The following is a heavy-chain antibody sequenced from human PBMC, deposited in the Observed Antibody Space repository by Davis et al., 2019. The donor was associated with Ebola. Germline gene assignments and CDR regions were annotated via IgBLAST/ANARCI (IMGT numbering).Heavy chain of an antibody. CDR3: AKSPSSGWQPWFDP. CDR2: ITSSGGST. CDR1: GFTFSSYA. V-gene: IGHV3-23*01. J-gene: IGHJ5*02. Sequence: GGSLRLSCAASGFTFSSYAMTWARQAPGKGLEWVSAITSSGGSTYYANSVKGRFTISRDNSKSTLSLQMDSLRADDTAVYYCAKSPSSGWQPWFDPWGQGTLVTTSS. D-gene: IGHD6-19*01.